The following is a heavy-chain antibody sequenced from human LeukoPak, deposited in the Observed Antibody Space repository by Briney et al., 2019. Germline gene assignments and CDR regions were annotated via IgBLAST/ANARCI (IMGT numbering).Heavy chain of an antibody. V-gene: IGHV3-23*01. J-gene: IGHJ4*02. CDR1: GFTFSSYA. CDR2: ISGSGGST. Sequence: GGSLRLSCAASGFTFSSYAMSWVRQAPGKGLEWVSAISGSGGSTNYADSVKGRFTISRDNAKNTVYLQMTSLRVEDSAVYYCTRGIDYWGQGALVSVSS. CDR3: TRGIDY.